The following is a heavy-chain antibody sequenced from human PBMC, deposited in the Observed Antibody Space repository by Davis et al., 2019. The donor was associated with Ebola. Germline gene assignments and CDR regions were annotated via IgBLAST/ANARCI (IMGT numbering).Heavy chain of an antibody. J-gene: IGHJ6*02. V-gene: IGHV4-59*01. CDR3: ARSPIVVVPAALVLYYGMDV. D-gene: IGHD2-2*01. CDR2: IYYRGST. CDR1: GGSISSYY. Sequence: MPSETLSLTCTVSGGSISSYYWSWIRQPPGKGLEWIGYIYYRGSTHYNPSLKSRVTISVDTSKNQFSLKLSSVTAADTAVYYCARSPIVVVPAALVLYYGMDVWGQGTTVTVSS.